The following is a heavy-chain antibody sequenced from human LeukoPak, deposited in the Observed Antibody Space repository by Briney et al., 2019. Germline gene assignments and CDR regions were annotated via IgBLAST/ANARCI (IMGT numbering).Heavy chain of an antibody. V-gene: IGHV1-18*01. Sequence: ASVKVSCKASGYTFTSCGISWVRQAPGQGLEWMGWISACSGNTNYAQKLQGRVTMTTDTSTSTAYMELRSLRSDDTAVYYCAREDYYHSSGYDWLYYYYGTDVWGQGTTVTVSS. CDR2: ISACSGNT. CDR1: GYTFTSCG. J-gene: IGHJ6*02. CDR3: AREDYYHSSGYDWLYYYYGTDV. D-gene: IGHD3-22*01.